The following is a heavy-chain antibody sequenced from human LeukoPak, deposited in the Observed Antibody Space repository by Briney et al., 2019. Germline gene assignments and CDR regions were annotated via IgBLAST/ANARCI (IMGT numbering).Heavy chain of an antibody. Sequence: GASVKVSCKASGYTFTSYDINWVRQATRQGLEWMGWMNPNSGNTGYAQKFQGRVTMTRNTSISTAYMELSSLRSEDTAVYYCARADDTMVRGVIIYYMDVWGKGTTVTVSS. CDR1: GYTFTSYD. V-gene: IGHV1-8*01. J-gene: IGHJ6*03. D-gene: IGHD3-10*01. CDR3: ARADDTMVRGVIIYYMDV. CDR2: MNPNSGNT.